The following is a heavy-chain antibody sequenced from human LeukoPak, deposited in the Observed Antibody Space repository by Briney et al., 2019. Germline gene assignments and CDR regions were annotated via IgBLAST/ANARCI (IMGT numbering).Heavy chain of an antibody. V-gene: IGHV3-48*03. D-gene: IGHD6-19*01. J-gene: IGHJ6*04. CDR3: ARDEGSGWSPGYYYYGMDV. CDR1: GFTFSSYE. CDR2: ISSSGSTI. Sequence: PGGFLRLSCAASGFTFSSYEMNWVRQAPGKGLEWVSYISSSGSTIYYADSVKGRFTISRDNAKNSLYLQMNSLRAEDTAVYYCARDEGSGWSPGYYYYGMDVWGKGTTVTVSS.